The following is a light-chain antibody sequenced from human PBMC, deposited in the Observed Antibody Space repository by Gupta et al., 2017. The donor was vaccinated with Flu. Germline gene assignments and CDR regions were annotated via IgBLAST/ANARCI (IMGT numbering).Light chain of an antibody. J-gene: IGKJ1*01. CDR3: QRCDSTPRT. V-gene: IGKV1-39*01. CDR1: QSISSY. CDR2: AAS. Sequence: DIQMTQSSSSLSASVGDSVTITCRASQSISSYFNCHQQKPGKAPNLLIYAASRAQSGVPSRFSGSASGTDFTLTISMLPPEDFATYYCQRCDSTPRTFGQGTKLEIK.